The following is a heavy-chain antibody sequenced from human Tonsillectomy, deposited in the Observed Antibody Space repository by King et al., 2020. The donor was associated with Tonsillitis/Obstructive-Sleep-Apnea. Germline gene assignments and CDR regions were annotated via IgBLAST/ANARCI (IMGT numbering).Heavy chain of an antibody. CDR1: GFTFSSYA. V-gene: IGHV3-30*04. CDR2: IAYDGSNK. Sequence: VQLVESGGGVVQPGRSLRLSCAASGFTFSSYAMHWVRQAPGKGLEWVAVIAYDGSNKYYADSVKGRFTISRDNSKNTLYLQMNSLRAEDTAVYYCASDGPSSPFDPWGQGTLVTVSS. D-gene: IGHD6-13*01. J-gene: IGHJ5*02. CDR3: ASDGPSSPFDP.